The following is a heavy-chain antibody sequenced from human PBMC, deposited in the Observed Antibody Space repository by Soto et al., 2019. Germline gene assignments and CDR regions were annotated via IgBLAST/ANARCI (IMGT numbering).Heavy chain of an antibody. J-gene: IGHJ4*02. CDR2: ILNDGSNK. CDR1: GFTFSNYG. Sequence: QVQLVESGGGVVQPGRSLRLSCAASGFTFSNYGMHWVRQAPGKGLEWVAVILNDGSNKYYADSVKGRFTISRDNSKNTRYLQRDIVRAEDRAVDDWAKHCRGNVFSKYFFVDWGQGTLVTDSS. V-gene: IGHV3-30*18. D-gene: IGHD2-15*01. CDR3: AKHCRGNVFSKYFFVD.